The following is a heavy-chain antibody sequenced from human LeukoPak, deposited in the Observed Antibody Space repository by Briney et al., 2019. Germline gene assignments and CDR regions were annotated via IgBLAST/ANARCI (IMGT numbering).Heavy chain of an antibody. CDR2: IYYSGST. V-gene: IGHV4-39*01. CDR1: GGSISSSSYY. D-gene: IGHD1-26*01. J-gene: IGHJ5*02. CDR3: ARHLIVGATMAWFDP. Sequence: SETLSLTCTVSGGSISSSSYYWGWIRQPPGKGLEWIGSIYYSGSTYYNPSLKSRVTISVDTSKSQFSLKLSSVTAADTAVYYCARHLIVGATMAWFDPWGQGTLVTVSS.